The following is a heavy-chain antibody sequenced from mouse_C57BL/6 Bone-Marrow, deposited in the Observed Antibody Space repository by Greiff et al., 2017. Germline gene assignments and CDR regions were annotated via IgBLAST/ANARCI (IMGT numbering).Heavy chain of an antibody. V-gene: IGHV1-69*01. CDR2: IDPSDSYT. CDR1: GYTFTSYW. Sequence: QVQLQQPGAELVMPGASVKLSCKASGYTFTSYWMHWVKQRPGQGLEWIGEIDPSDSYTNYNQKFKGKSTLTVDKSSSTAYMQLSSLTSEDSAVYYCARYPYYYGSAWFAYWGQGTLGTVSA. CDR3: ARYPYYYGSAWFAY. D-gene: IGHD1-1*01. J-gene: IGHJ3*01.